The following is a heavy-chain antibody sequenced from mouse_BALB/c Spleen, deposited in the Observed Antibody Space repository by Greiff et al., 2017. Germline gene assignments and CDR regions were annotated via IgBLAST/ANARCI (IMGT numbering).Heavy chain of an antibody. J-gene: IGHJ2*01. CDR1: GFTFSSFG. V-gene: IGHV5-17*02. CDR2: ISSGSSTI. Sequence: EVKLMESGGGLVQPGGSRKLSCAASGFTFSSFGMHWVRQAPEKGLEWVAYISSGSSTIYYADTVKGRFTISRDNPKNTLFLQMTSLRSEDTAMYYCTREAGGYFGYWGQGTTLTVSS. CDR3: TREAGGYFGY.